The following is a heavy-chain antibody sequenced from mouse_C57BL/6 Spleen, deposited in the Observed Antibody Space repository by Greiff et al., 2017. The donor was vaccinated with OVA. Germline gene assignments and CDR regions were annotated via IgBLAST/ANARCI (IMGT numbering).Heavy chain of an antibody. CDR1: GYAFSSYW. V-gene: IGHV1-80*01. CDR3: ARSYYDYDGGYFDY. Sequence: VQGVESGAELVKPGASVKISCKASGYAFSSYWMNWVKQRPGKGLEWIGQIYPGDGDTNYNGKFKGKATLTADKSSSTAYMQLSSLTSEDSAVYFCARSYYDYDGGYFDYWGQGTTLTVSS. D-gene: IGHD2-4*01. CDR2: IYPGDGDT. J-gene: IGHJ2*01.